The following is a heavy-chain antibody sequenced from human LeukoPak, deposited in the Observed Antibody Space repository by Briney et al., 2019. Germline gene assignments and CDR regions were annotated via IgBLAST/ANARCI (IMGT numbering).Heavy chain of an antibody. V-gene: IGHV4-34*01. CDR2: INHSGST. J-gene: IGHJ3*02. D-gene: IGHD3-22*01. CDR1: GGSFSGYY. CDR3: ARDPRITMIVVVTEAFDI. Sequence: SETLSLTCAVYGGSFSGYYWSWIRQPPGKGLEWIGEINHSGSTNYNPSFKSRVTISVDTSKNQFSLRLTSVTAADTAVYYCARDPRITMIVVVTEAFDIWGQGTMVTVSS.